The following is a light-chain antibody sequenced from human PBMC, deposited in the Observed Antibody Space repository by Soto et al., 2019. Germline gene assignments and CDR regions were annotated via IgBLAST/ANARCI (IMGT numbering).Light chain of an antibody. V-gene: IGKV1-6*01. Sequence: AIQMTQSPSSLSASVGDRVTITCRASQGIRNDLGWYQQEPGKAPNLLIYAASSLQSGVPSRFSGSGSGTDFTLTISSLQPEDFATYYCLQDYNYPRTFGQGTKVEIK. CDR3: LQDYNYPRT. J-gene: IGKJ1*01. CDR1: QGIRND. CDR2: AAS.